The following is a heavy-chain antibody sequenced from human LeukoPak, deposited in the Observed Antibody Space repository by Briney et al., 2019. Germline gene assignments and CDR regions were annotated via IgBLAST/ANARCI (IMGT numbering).Heavy chain of an antibody. J-gene: IGHJ4*02. Sequence: GGSLRLSCAASGFTFSSYWMSWVRQAPGKGLEWVANIKQDGSEKYYVDSVKGRFTIFRDNAKNSLYLQMNSLRAEDTAVYYCASLQSYYYNNSGYYYVGTFDYWGQGTLVTVSS. D-gene: IGHD3-22*01. V-gene: IGHV3-7*01. CDR2: IKQDGSEK. CDR3: ASLQSYYYNNSGYYYVGTFDY. CDR1: GFTFSSYW.